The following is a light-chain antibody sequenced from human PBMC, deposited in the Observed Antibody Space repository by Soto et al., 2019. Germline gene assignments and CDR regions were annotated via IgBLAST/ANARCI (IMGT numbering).Light chain of an antibody. V-gene: IGKV3-15*01. J-gene: IGKJ4*01. CDR1: QSVSNN. CDR3: QQYNVWPLT. Sequence: EIVMTQSPATLSVSPGERATLSCRASQSVSNNLAWYQQKPGQAPRLLIYDASTRATGIPARFSGSGSGTEFTLTISSLQSKDFAVYYCQQYNVWPLTFGGGTKVEFK. CDR2: DAS.